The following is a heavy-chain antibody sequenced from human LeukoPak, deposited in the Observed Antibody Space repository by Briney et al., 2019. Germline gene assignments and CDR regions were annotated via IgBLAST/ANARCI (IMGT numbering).Heavy chain of an antibody. D-gene: IGHD3-9*01. CDR2: IYYSGST. CDR3: ARVGPYYDILTGYYRKDAFDI. CDR1: GDSLSSYY. V-gene: IGHV4-59*12. Sequence: PSETLSLTCTVSGDSLSSYYWSWIRPPPGKGVEWIGYIYYSGSTNYNPSLKSRVTISVDTSKNQFSLKLSSVTAADTAVYYCARVGPYYDILTGYYRKDAFDIWGQGTMVTVSS. J-gene: IGHJ3*02.